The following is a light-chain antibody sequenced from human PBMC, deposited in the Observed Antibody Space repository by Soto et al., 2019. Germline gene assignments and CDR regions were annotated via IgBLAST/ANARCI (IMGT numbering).Light chain of an antibody. CDR1: QSVGSY. V-gene: IGKV3-11*01. Sequence: EIVLTQSPVTLSLSPGERATLSCRASQSVGSYLAWYQQKPGQPPRLIIYDASSRATGIPARFSGSGSGTDFSLTISSRQPEDFSVYYCQQRTNWPPWTFGQGTKVEIK. CDR2: DAS. CDR3: QQRTNWPPWT. J-gene: IGKJ1*01.